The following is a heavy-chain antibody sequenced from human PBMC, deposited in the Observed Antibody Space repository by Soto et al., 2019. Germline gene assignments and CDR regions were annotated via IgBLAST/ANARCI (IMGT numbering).Heavy chain of an antibody. V-gene: IGHV3-23*01. Sequence: SLRLSCAASGFTFSSYAMSWVRQAPGKGLEWVSAISGSGGSTYYADSVKGRFTISRDNSKNTLYLQMNSLRAEDTAVYYCAKVRGDEYYDFWSGSGWFDPWGQGTLVTVSS. J-gene: IGHJ5*02. CDR1: GFTFSSYA. CDR3: AKVRGDEYYDFWSGSGWFDP. CDR2: ISGSGGST. D-gene: IGHD3-3*01.